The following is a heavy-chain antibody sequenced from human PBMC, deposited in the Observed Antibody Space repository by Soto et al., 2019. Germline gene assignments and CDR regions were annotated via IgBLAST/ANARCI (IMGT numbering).Heavy chain of an antibody. CDR1: GGSLGGYG. CDR2: IYYSGST. Sequence: PSETPCLTSTVAGGSLGGYGWSWIRQPPGKGLEWIAYIYYSGSTEYNHSLKSRVTISVDTSKNQFSLKLSSVTSADTAVYYWPTNLSKTIPPPPFNYWARGTLVTGPS. D-gene: IGHD2-2*02. V-gene: IGHV4-59*08. J-gene: IGHJ4*02. CDR3: PTNLSKTIPPPPFNY.